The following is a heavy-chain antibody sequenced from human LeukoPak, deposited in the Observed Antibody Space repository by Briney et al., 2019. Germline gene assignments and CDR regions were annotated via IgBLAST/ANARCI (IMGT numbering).Heavy chain of an antibody. Sequence: GGSLRLSCAASGFTFSSYAMHWVRQAPGKGLEYVSAISSNGGSTYYANSVKGRFTISRDNSKNTLYLQMGSLRVEDMAVYYCATLDALRCSGGSCYSHAFDVWGQGTMVTVSS. CDR1: GFTFSSYA. CDR3: ATLDALRCSGGSCYSHAFDV. CDR2: ISSNGGST. D-gene: IGHD2-15*01. J-gene: IGHJ3*01. V-gene: IGHV3-64*01.